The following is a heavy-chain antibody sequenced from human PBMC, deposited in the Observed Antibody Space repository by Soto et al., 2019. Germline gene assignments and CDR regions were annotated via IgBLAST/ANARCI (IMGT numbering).Heavy chain of an antibody. J-gene: IGHJ4*02. Sequence: PGGSLRLSCAASGFTFSSYGMHWVRQAPGKGLEWVAVISYDGSNKYYADSVKGRFTISRDNSKNTLYLQMNSLRAEDTAVYYCAKEGEDYYDSSGSFDYWGQGXLVTVSS. CDR1: GFTFSSYG. CDR2: ISYDGSNK. CDR3: AKEGEDYYDSSGSFDY. V-gene: IGHV3-30*18. D-gene: IGHD3-22*01.